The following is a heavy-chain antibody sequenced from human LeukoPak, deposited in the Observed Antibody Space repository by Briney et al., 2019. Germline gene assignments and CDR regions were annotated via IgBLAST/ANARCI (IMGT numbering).Heavy chain of an antibody. Sequence: PGGSLRLSCAASGFTFDDYGMSWVRQAPGKGLEWVANIKQDGSEKYYVDSVKGRFTISRDNAKNSLYLQMNSLRAEDTAVYYCARTLMVRGVIDWFDPWGQGTLVTVSS. CDR2: IKQDGSEK. J-gene: IGHJ5*02. V-gene: IGHV3-7*01. CDR1: GFTFDDYG. CDR3: ARTLMVRGVIDWFDP. D-gene: IGHD3-10*01.